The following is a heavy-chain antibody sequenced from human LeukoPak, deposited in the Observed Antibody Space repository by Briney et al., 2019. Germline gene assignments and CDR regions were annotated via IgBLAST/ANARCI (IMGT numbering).Heavy chain of an antibody. Sequence: SATLSLTCGVDGGGCSGFYRSSFRQPPANRLESIWDLSHSGSTNYNPSLKSRVTISVDTSKNQFSLKLSSVTAADTAVYYCARAPPGIAAAGSRFNWFDPWGQGTLVTVSS. CDR1: GGGCSGFY. D-gene: IGHD6-13*01. J-gene: IGHJ5*02. V-gene: IGHV4-34*01. CDR3: ARAPPGIAAAGSRFNWFDP. CDR2: LSHSGST.